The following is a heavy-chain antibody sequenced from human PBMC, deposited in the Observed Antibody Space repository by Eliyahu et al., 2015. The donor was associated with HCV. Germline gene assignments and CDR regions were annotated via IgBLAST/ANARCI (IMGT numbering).Heavy chain of an antibody. CDR1: GXSVSSGXFX. J-gene: IGHJ4*02. CDR2: ISYSGGT. CDR3: ARDGLFFYDSSGRFDY. D-gene: IGHD3-22*01. V-gene: IGHV4-61*01. Sequence: QVQLQESGPGLVKPSETLSLTCTVSGXSVSSGXFXWXWIRQPPGKGLEWIGYISYSGGTNYNPSLKSRVTISVDTSKNQFSLNLSSVTAADTAVYYCARDGLFFYDSSGRFDYWGQGTLVTVSS.